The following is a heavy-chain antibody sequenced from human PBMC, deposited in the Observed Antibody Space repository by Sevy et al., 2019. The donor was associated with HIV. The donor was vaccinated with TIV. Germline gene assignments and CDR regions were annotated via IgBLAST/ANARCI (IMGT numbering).Heavy chain of an antibody. CDR2: IYSGGNT. D-gene: IGHD2-15*01. J-gene: IGHJ6*02. V-gene: IGHV3-53*03. CDR1: EFTVSSKY. Sequence: GGSLRLSCAASEFTVSSKYMSWVRQAPGKGLEWVSVIYSGGNTYYADSVKGRFTISRDTSKNTLYLQMNSLRAEDTAIYYCATTSTPLYYYALDVWGQGTTVTVSS. CDR3: ATTSTPLYYYALDV.